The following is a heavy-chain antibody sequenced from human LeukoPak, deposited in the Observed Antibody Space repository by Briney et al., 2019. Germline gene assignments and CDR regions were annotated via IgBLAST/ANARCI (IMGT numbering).Heavy chain of an antibody. CDR2: INYSGST. CDR1: GGSISSTFYY. D-gene: IGHD2-8*01. V-gene: IGHV4-39*01. Sequence: SETLSLTCTVSGGSISSTFYYWGWIRQPPGKGLEWIGSINYSGSTYYNPSLKSRVTISVDTSKNQFTLKLSSVTAADTAVYYCARRRFVRGPDVVNPFDYWGQGTLVTVSS. CDR3: ARRRFVRGPDVVNPFDY. J-gene: IGHJ4*02.